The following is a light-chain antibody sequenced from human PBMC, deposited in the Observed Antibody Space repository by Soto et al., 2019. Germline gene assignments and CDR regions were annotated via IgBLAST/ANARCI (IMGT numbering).Light chain of an antibody. CDR2: EVT. CDR1: YSDVGGYNF. J-gene: IGLJ2*01. Sequence: QSALTQPASVSGSPGQSITISCTGTYSDVGGYNFVSWYQQHPGKAPKLIIYEVTIRPSGVSHRLSGSKSGNTASLTISGLQAEDEADYYCRSYTSSYTVVFGGGTKLTVL. CDR3: RSYTSSYTVV. V-gene: IGLV2-14*01.